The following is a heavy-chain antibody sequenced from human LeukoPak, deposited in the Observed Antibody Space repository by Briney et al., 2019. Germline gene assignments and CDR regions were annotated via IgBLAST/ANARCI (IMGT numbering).Heavy chain of an antibody. J-gene: IGHJ6*03. CDR2: ITNSGTTI. V-gene: IGHV3-11*04. CDR1: GFTFTDYY. Sequence: GGSLRLSCAASGFTFTDYYMSWIRQAPGKGLEWVSYITNSGTTIYYADSVKGRFTISRDNAKNSLYLQMNSLRAEDTAVCYCARCPWEPLYYYYYYMDVWGKGTTVTVSS. D-gene: IGHD1-26*01. CDR3: ARCPWEPLYYYYYYMDV.